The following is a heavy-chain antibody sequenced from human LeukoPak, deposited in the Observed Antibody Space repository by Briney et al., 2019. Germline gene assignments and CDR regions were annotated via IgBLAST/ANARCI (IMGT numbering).Heavy chain of an antibody. CDR2: IDTSGNT. CDR3: ARGEVGALTDFDF. D-gene: IGHD1-26*01. V-gene: IGHV4-59*10. Sequence: SETLSLTCAVYGGSFSGYYWSWIRQPAGKGLEWIGRIDTSGNTNYKPSLKSRVTMSVDTSKNQFSLKLSSVTAADTAVYYCARGEVGALTDFDFWGQGTLVTVSS. J-gene: IGHJ4*02. CDR1: GGSFSGYY.